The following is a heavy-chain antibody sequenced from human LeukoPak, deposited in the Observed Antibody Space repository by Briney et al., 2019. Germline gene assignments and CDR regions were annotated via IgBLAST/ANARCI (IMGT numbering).Heavy chain of an antibody. J-gene: IGHJ3*02. Sequence: GGSPRLSCSASGFTFSNYAMHWVRQAPGKGLECISTISSTGGSTYYADSVKGRFTISRDNSKNTLYLQMSSLRAEDTALYYCARLGVGATRDAFDIWGQGTMVTVSS. CDR3: ARLGVGATRDAFDI. D-gene: IGHD1-26*01. CDR1: GFTFSNYA. CDR2: ISSTGGST. V-gene: IGHV3-64D*09.